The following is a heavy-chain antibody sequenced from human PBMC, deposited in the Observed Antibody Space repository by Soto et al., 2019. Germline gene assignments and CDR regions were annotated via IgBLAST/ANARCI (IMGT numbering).Heavy chain of an antibody. CDR2: INAGNGNT. V-gene: IGHV1-3*05. D-gene: IGHD2-21*02. CDR3: ARSIVVVTALDY. CDR1: GYTFTSYA. J-gene: IGHJ4*02. Sequence: QVQLVQSGAEEKKPGASVEVSCKASGYTFTSYAMHWVRQAPGQRHEWMGWINAGNGNTKYSQKFQGRVTITRDTSASTAYMELSSLRSEDTAVYYCARSIVVVTALDYWGQGTLVTVSS.